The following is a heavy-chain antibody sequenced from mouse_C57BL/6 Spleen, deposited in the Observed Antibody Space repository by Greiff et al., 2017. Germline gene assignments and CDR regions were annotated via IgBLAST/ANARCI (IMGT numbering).Heavy chain of an antibody. V-gene: IGHV1-19*01. J-gene: IGHJ2*01. CDR2: INPYNGGT. CDR1: GYTFTDYY. D-gene: IGHD2-3*01. CDR3: ARGCYDGLRSYFDY. Sequence: EVQLQQSGPVLVKPGASVKMSCKASGYTFTDYYMNWVKQSHGKSLEWIGVINPYNGGTSYNQKFKGKATLTVDKSSSTAYMGLNSLTSEDSAVYYWARGCYDGLRSYFDYWGQGTTLTVSS.